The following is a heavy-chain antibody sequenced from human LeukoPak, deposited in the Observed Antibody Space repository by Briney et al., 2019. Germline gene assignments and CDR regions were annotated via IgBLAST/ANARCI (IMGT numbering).Heavy chain of an antibody. D-gene: IGHD5-18*01. CDR2: IYDGGST. J-gene: IGHJ4*02. V-gene: IGHV3-66*01. Sequence: GGSLRLSCAASGFTVSSNYMNWVRQAPGKGLEWVSVIYDGGSTDYADSVKGRFTISRDNSKNMLYLQMNSLRAEDTAVYYCARGYSYGYIRYWGQGALVTVSS. CDR1: GFTVSSNY. CDR3: ARGYSYGYIRY.